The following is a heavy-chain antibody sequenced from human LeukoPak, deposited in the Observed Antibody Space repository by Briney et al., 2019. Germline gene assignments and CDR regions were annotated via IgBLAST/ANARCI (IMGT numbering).Heavy chain of an antibody. Sequence: PSETLSLTCTVSGGSISSSSYYWGWIRQPPGKGLEWIGSIYYSGSTYYNPSLKSRVTISVDTSKNQFSLKLSSVTAADTAVYYCARVVAGLIDAFDIWGQWTMVTVSS. CDR1: GGSISSSSYY. CDR3: ARVVAGLIDAFDI. V-gene: IGHV4-39*01. CDR2: IYYSGST. J-gene: IGHJ3*02. D-gene: IGHD6-19*01.